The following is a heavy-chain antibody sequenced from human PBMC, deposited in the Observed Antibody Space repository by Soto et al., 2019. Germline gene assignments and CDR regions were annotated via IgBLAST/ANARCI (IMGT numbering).Heavy chain of an antibody. D-gene: IGHD3-10*01. CDR3: ARVDLWFGELLGPIDY. J-gene: IGHJ4*02. CDR2: IWYDGSNK. V-gene: IGHV3-33*08. CDR1: GFTFSSNW. Sequence: GGSLRLSCAASGFTFSSNWINWVRQAPGKGLEWVAVIWYDGSNKYYADSVKGRFTISRDNSKNTLYLQMNSLRAEDTAVYYCARVDLWFGELLGPIDYWGQGTLVTVSS.